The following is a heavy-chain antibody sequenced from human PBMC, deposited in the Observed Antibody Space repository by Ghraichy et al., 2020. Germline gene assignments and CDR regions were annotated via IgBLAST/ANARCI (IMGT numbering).Heavy chain of an antibody. D-gene: IGHD6-19*01. CDR3: EKDRKQWLVPGFDY. J-gene: IGHJ4*02. V-gene: IGHV3-23*01. Sequence: GGSLRLSCAASGFTFSSYAMSWVRQAPGKGLEWVSAISSGGGTTHYADSVKGRFTISRDNSKNTLYLQMNSLRAEDTAVFYCEKDRKQWLVPGFDYWGRGTLVTVTS. CDR1: GFTFSSYA. CDR2: ISSGGGTT.